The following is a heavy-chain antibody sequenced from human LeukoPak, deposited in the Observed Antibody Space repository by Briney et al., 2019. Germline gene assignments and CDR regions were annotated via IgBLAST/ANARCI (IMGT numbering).Heavy chain of an antibody. D-gene: IGHD2-2*01. CDR3: ARVPCSSASCYDDFFDY. CDR1: GFTFSGHG. J-gene: IGHJ4*02. CDR2: ILHDGDNK. V-gene: IGHV3-30*04. Sequence: GSLRPSCAVSGFTFSGHGMHWVRQAPGQGLERVAVILHDGDNKYFADSVKGRFTISRDNSKNTHYLQMNSLRAEDTAVYYCARVPCSSASCYDDFFDYWGQGTLVTVSS.